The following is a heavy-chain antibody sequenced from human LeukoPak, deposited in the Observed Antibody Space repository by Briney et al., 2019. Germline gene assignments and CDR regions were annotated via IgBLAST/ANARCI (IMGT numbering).Heavy chain of an antibody. CDR3: ARSGWYYFDY. V-gene: IGHV5-51*01. CDR2: IYPGDSDT. D-gene: IGHD6-19*01. J-gene: IGHJ4*02. Sequence: GESLKISCKGSGYNFTNYWIAWVRQMPGKGLEWMGIIYPGDSDTRYSPSFQGQVTISADKSISTAYLQWSSLEASDTAMYYCARSGWYYFDYWGQGTLVTVSS. CDR1: GYNFTNYW.